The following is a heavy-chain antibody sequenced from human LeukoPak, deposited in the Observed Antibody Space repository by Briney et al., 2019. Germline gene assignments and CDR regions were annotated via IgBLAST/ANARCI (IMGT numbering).Heavy chain of an antibody. CDR3: AAAPQTYRYLGS. CDR2: ISSGGSTI. Sequence: PGGSLRLSCAASGFTFSSYEMNWVRQAPGKGLEWVSYISSGGSTIYYADSVKGRFTISRDNAKNSVYLQMNSLRAEDTAVYYCAAAPQTYRYLGSWGPGTLVTVSS. CDR1: GFTFSSYE. V-gene: IGHV3-48*03. D-gene: IGHD3-16*02. J-gene: IGHJ4*02.